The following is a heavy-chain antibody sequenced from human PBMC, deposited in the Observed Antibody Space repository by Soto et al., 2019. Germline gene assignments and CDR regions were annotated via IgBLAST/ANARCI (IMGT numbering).Heavy chain of an antibody. V-gene: IGHV1-18*04. J-gene: IGHJ5*02. CDR3: ARGTPATFVVLPDAIKGGWFDP. D-gene: IGHD2-2*01. CDR2: ISAYNGNT. Sequence: QVQLVQSGAEVKKPGASVKVSCKASGYTFTSYGISWVRQAPGQGLEWMGWISAYNGNTNYAQKLQGRVTMTTDTSTSTDYMELRSLRSDETAVYYWARGTPATFVVLPDAIKGGWFDPWGQGTLVTVSS. CDR1: GYTFTSYG.